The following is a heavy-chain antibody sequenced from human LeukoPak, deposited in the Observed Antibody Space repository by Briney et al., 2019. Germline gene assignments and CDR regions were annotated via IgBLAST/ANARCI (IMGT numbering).Heavy chain of an antibody. J-gene: IGHJ4*02. CDR2: IYYSGST. CDR1: GGSISSYY. Sequence: SETLSLTCTVSGGSISSYYWSWIRQPPGKGLEWIGYIYYSGSTNYNPSLKSRVTISVDTSKNQFSLKLSSVTAADTAVYYCARGVVAARYFDYWGQGTLVTVSS. CDR3: ARGVVAARYFDY. V-gene: IGHV4-59*12. D-gene: IGHD2-15*01.